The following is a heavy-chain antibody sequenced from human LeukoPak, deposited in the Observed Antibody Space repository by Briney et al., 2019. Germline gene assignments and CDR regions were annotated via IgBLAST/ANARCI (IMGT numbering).Heavy chain of an antibody. V-gene: IGHV4-59*06. J-gene: IGHJ4*02. D-gene: IGHD4-17*01. Sequence: SETLSLTCTVSGGSISSYYWSWIRQPPGKGLEWIGYIYYSGSTYYNPSLKSRVTISVDTSKNLFSLKLSSVTAADTAVYYCAREDRDYGFDYWGQGTLVTVSS. CDR1: GGSISSYY. CDR2: IYYSGST. CDR3: AREDRDYGFDY.